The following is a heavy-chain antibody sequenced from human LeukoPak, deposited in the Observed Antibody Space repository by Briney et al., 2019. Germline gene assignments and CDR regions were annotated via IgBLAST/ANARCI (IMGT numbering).Heavy chain of an antibody. V-gene: IGHV1-69*06. CDR2: IIPIFGTA. D-gene: IGHD5-12*01. CDR1: GGTFSSYA. J-gene: IGHJ5*02. CDR3: AGARPRGYSGYDSLGWFDP. Sequence: SVKVSCKASGGTFSSYAISWVRQAPGQGLEWMGGIIPIFGTANYAQKFQGRVTITADKSTSTAYMELSSLRSEDTAVYYCAGARPRGYSGYDSLGWFDPWGQGTLVTVSS.